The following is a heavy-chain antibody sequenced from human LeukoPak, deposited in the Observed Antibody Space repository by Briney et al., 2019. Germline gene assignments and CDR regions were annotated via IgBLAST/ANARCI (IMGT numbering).Heavy chain of an antibody. V-gene: IGHV3-7*01. CDR1: GFTFSSYG. CDR3: AKTGDRDF. D-gene: IGHD7-27*01. J-gene: IGHJ4*02. Sequence: GGSLRLSCAASGFTFSSYGMSWVRQAPGKGLEWVANIRQDGSEKYYVDSVKGRFTISRDNVENALYLQMNSLRAEDTAVYYCAKTGDRDFWGQGTLVTVSS. CDR2: IRQDGSEK.